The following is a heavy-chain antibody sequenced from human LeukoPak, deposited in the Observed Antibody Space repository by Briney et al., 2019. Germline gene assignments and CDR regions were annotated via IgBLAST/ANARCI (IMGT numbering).Heavy chain of an antibody. D-gene: IGHD3-3*01. CDR2: IIPIFGTA. J-gene: IGHJ6*02. Sequence: SVKVSCKASGGTFSSYAISWVRQAPGQGLEWMGGIIPIFGTANYAQKFQGRVTITADESTSTAYIELSSLRSEDTAVYYCARLERYYYYGMDVWGQGTTVTVSS. CDR3: ARLERYYYYGMDV. CDR1: GGTFSSYA. V-gene: IGHV1-69*01.